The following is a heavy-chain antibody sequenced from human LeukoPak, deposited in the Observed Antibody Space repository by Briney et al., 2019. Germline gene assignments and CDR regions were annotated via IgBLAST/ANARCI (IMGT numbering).Heavy chain of an antibody. CDR1: GYTFTSYY. J-gene: IGHJ4*02. Sequence: ASVNVSCKASGYTFTSYYMHWVRQAPGQGLEWMGIINPSGGSTSYAQKFQGRVTMTRDTSTSTVYMELSSLRSEDTAVYYCASPKESGSPLGFGDYWGQGTLVTVSS. V-gene: IGHV1-46*01. CDR2: INPSGGST. D-gene: IGHD1-26*01. CDR3: ASPKESGSPLGFGDY.